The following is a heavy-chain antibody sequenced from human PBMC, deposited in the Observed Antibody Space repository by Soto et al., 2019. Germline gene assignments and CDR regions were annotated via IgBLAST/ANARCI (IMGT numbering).Heavy chain of an antibody. CDR2: ISGSSGYT. CDR3: ARLYGDYDY. J-gene: IGHJ4*02. V-gene: IGHV3-23*01. Sequence: GGSLRLSCAASGFTFSSYAMSWVRQAPGKGLEWVSGISGSSGYTYYADSVKGRFTISRDNAKNSLYLQMNSLRAEDTAVYYCARLYGDYDYWGQGTLVTVSS. D-gene: IGHD4-17*01. CDR1: GFTFSSYA.